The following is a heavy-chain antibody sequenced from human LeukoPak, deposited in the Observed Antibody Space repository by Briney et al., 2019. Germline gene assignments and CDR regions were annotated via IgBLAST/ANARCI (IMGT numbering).Heavy chain of an antibody. J-gene: IGHJ4*02. D-gene: IGHD3-22*01. Sequence: RGSLRLSCAASGFTVSSNSMSWVRQAPGKGLEWVSVIYSGGSTFYADSVKGRFTISRDNSKNTLYLQMNSLRAEDTAVYYCARKHYYDSSGFFPPMDYWGQGTLVTVSS. CDR3: ARKHYYDSSGFFPPMDY. CDR1: GFTVSSNS. V-gene: IGHV3-66*01. CDR2: IYSGGST.